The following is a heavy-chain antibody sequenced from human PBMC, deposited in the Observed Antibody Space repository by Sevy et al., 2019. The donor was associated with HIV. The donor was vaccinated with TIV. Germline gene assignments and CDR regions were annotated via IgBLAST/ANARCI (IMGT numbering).Heavy chain of an antibody. Sequence: GGSLRLSCAASGFTFNFHGMHWVRQAPDKGLEWVAFIWHDGSNKYMADSVKGRFTISGDNSKNTLFLQMNSLTVEDTAVYYCARETDNSARWLDPWGQGTLVTVSS. CDR3: ARETDNSARWLDP. V-gene: IGHV3-30*02. CDR2: IWHDGSNK. J-gene: IGHJ5*02. D-gene: IGHD4-4*01. CDR1: GFTFNFHG.